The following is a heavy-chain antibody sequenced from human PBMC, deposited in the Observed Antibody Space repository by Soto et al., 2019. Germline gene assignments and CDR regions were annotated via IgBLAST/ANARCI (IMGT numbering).Heavy chain of an antibody. Sequence: AGGSLRLSCAASGFTFSSYAIHWVRQAPGKGLEWVADVSFDGSHKTYAVPVRGRFTISRDNSKKTVYLQMNSLRAEDTALYYCAKLGDAVSGYFDFWGQGTQVTAPQ. V-gene: IGHV3-30*18. J-gene: IGHJ5*01. CDR2: VSFDGSHK. CDR3: AKLGDAVSGYFDF. CDR1: GFTFSSYA. D-gene: IGHD3-3*01.